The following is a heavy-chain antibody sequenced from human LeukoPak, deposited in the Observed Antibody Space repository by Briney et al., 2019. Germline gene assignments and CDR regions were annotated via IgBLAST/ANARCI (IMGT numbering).Heavy chain of an antibody. V-gene: IGHV3-74*01. J-gene: IGHJ6*03. Sequence: GGSLRLSCAASGFTFGSYWMHWVHQAPGKGLVWVLRINSDGSSTSYADSVKGRFTISRDNAKNTLYLQMTSLIAEDTAVYYCARDPAAAGYYYYYYMDVWGKGTTVTVSS. CDR3: ARDPAAAGYYYYYYMDV. CDR1: GFTFGSYW. D-gene: IGHD6-13*01. CDR2: INSDGSST.